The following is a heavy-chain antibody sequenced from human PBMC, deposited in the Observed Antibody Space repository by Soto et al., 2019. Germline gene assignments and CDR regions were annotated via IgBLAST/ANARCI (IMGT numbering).Heavy chain of an antibody. CDR1: GVSISSGDDY. D-gene: IGHD3-22*01. Sequence: QVQLQESGPGLVKPSQTLSLTCIVSGVSISSGDDYWSWIRQPPGKGLEWIGYIYSSGSTYSNPSLRRRATSSAATSKNQFSLKLTSVTAADTAVYYCARGGGYDYWGQGALVTVSS. CDR2: IYSSGST. J-gene: IGHJ4*02. CDR3: ARGGGYDY. V-gene: IGHV4-30-4*01.